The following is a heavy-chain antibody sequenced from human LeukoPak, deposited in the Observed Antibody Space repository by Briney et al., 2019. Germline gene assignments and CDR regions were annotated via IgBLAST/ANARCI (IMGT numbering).Heavy chain of an antibody. V-gene: IGHV3-23*01. CDR1: RFTFSSYA. Sequence: GGSLRLSCAASRFTFSSYAMNWVRQAPGKGLEWVSAISGSGGSIYYTDSVKGRFTISRDNSKNMLFLQMNSLRAEDTAVYYCAKVWGSYSTGYFDYWGQGTLVTVSS. J-gene: IGHJ4*02. CDR2: ISGSGGSI. D-gene: IGHD1-26*01. CDR3: AKVWGSYSTGYFDY.